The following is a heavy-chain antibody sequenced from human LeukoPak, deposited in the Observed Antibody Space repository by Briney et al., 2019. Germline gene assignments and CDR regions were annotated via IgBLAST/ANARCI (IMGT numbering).Heavy chain of an antibody. CDR3: ARVPYYYDSSGYPPGYFDY. J-gene: IGHJ4*02. D-gene: IGHD3-22*01. Sequence: SQTLSLTCTVSGGSISSGDYYWSWIRQPRGKGLEWIGYIYYSGSTYYNPSLKSRVTISVDTSKNQFSLKLSSVTAADTAVYYCARVPYYYDSSGYPPGYFDYWGQGTLVTVSS. CDR2: IYYSGST. V-gene: IGHV4-30-4*01. CDR1: GGSISSGDYY.